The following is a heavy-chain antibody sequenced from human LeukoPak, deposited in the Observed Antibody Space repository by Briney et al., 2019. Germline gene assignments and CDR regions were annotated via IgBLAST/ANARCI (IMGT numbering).Heavy chain of an antibody. V-gene: IGHV3-53*01. CDR3: AKGVGATALLRSYYFDY. CDR2: IYSGGTT. CDR1: GFTVSSNY. D-gene: IGHD1-26*01. J-gene: IGHJ4*02. Sequence: QPGGSLRLSCAASGFTVSSNYMSWVRQAPGKGLEWVSVIYSGGTTYYADSVKGRFTISRDNSKNTLYLQMNSLRAEDTAVYYCAKGVGATALLRSYYFDYWGQGTLVTVSS.